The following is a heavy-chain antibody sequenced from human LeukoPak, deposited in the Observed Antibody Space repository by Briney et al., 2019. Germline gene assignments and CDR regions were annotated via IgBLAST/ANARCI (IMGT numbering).Heavy chain of an antibody. CDR1: GGSISSSSYY. J-gene: IGHJ4*02. Sequence: SETLSLTCTVSGGSISSSSYYWGWIRQPPGKGLEWIGSIYYSGSTYYNPSLKSRVTISVDTSKNQFSLKLSSVTAADTAVYYCARDVQGTPDYWGQGTLVTVSS. CDR3: ARDVQGTPDY. CDR2: IYYSGST. V-gene: IGHV4-39*07.